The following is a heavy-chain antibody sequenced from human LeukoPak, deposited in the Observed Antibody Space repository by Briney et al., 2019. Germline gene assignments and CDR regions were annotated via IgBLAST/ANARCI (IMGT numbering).Heavy chain of an antibody. V-gene: IGHV1-2*02. Sequence: ASVKVSCKASGYTFTGYYMHWVRQAPGQGLEWMGWINPNSGGTNYAQKFQGRVTMTRDTSISTAYMELSRLRSDDTAVYYCARTVHWVVTSNDFHYWGQGTLVTVSS. J-gene: IGHJ4*02. CDR3: ARTVHWVVTSNDFHY. CDR2: INPNSGGT. D-gene: IGHD4-23*01. CDR1: GYTFTGYY.